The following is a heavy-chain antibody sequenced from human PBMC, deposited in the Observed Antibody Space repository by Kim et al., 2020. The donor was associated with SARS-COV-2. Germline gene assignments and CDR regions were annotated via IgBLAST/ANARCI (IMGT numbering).Heavy chain of an antibody. D-gene: IGHD6-6*01. Sequence: SVKVSCKASGGTFSSYTISWVRQAPGQGLEWMGRIIPILGIANYAQKFQGRVTITADKSTSTAYMELSSLRSEDTAVYYCARARQLDGGGGRNWFDPWGQGTLVTVSS. CDR2: IIPILGIA. CDR3: ARARQLDGGGGRNWFDP. CDR1: GGTFSSYT. J-gene: IGHJ5*02. V-gene: IGHV1-69*02.